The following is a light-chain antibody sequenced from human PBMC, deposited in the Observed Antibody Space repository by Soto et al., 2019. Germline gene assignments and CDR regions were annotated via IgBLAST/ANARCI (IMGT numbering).Light chain of an antibody. CDR3: QQFAISTT. CDR1: HNIERW. V-gene: IGKV1-5*01. Sequence: TQMTQSPSTLSASVGDRVTITCRASHNIERWMAWYQQKPGKAPSLLIFDASTLHSGVPSRFSGSGSGTDFTLTISSLQPDDFATYYCQQFAISTTFGQGTKVEVK. CDR2: DAS. J-gene: IGKJ1*01.